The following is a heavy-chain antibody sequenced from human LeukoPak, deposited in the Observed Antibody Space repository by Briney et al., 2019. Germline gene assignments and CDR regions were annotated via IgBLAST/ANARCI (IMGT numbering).Heavy chain of an antibody. D-gene: IGHD4-17*01. J-gene: IGHJ3*02. V-gene: IGHV4-59*12. CDR3: ASYGDYGDAFDI. CDR1: GGSISTYY. Sequence: SETLSLTCTVSGGSISTYYWSWIRQPPGKGLEWIACIYSSGHTNYNPSLKGRVTISVDTSKNQFSLKLSSVTAADTAVYYCASYGDYGDAFDIWGQGTMVTVSS. CDR2: IYSSGHT.